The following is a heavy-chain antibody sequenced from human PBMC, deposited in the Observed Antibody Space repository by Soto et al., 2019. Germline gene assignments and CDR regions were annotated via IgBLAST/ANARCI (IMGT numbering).Heavy chain of an antibody. J-gene: IGHJ3*02. CDR1: GGSISSSSYY. V-gene: IGHV4-39*01. CDR2: IYYSGST. D-gene: IGHD3-22*01. Sequence: QLQLQESGPGLVKPSETLSLTCTVSGGSISSSSYYWGWIRQPPGKGLEWIGSIYYSGSTYYNPSLKSRVTISVDTSKNQFSLKLSSVTAADTAVYYCARRPRGWSSGYYAFDIWGQGTMVTVSS. CDR3: ARRPRGWSSGYYAFDI.